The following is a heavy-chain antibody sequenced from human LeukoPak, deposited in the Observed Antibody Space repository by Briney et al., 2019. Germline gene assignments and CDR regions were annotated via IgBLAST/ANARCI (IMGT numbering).Heavy chain of an antibody. V-gene: IGHV1-69*13. CDR3: IAVAASGY. CDR2: IIPIFGTA. CDR1: GYTFTSYG. D-gene: IGHD6-19*01. J-gene: IGHJ4*02. Sequence: SVKVSCKASGYTFTSYGISWVRQAPGQGLEWMGGIIPIFGTANYAQKFQGRVTITADESTSTAYMELSSLRSEDTAVYYCIAVAASGYWGQGTLVTVSS.